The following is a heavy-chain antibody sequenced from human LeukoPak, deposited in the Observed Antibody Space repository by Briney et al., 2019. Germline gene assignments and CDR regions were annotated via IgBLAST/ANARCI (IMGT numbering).Heavy chain of an antibody. J-gene: IGHJ4*02. CDR3: ARQNIGGTSASDY. D-gene: IGHD1-26*01. CDR1: GYSFTNYW. V-gene: IGHV5-51*01. Sequence: GESLKISCKGSGYSFTNYWVGWVRQMPGIGLEWLGIIYPGDSDTRYSPSFQGQVTISADKSISTAYLQWSSLKASDTAMYYCARQNIGGTSASDYWGQGTLVTVSS. CDR2: IYPGDSDT.